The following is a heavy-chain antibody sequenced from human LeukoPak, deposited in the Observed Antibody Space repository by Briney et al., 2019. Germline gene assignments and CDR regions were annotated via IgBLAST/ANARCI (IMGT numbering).Heavy chain of an antibody. J-gene: IGHJ6*03. D-gene: IGHD5-12*01. CDR2: IRYDGSNK. Sequence: GGSLRLSRAASGFTFSTYGMHWVRQAPGKGLEWVAFIRYDGSNKYYADSVKGRFTISRDNSKNTLYLQMNSLRAEDTAVYYCATISARSDYYYYMDVWGKGTTVTVSS. V-gene: IGHV3-30*02. CDR3: ATISARSDYYYYMDV. CDR1: GFTFSTYG.